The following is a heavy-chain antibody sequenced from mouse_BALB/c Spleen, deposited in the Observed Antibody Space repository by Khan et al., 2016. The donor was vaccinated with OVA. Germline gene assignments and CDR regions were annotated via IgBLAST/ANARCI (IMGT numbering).Heavy chain of an antibody. CDR2: IRYSGST. CDR1: GFSITSGYV. Sequence: EVQLQESGPGLVKPSQSLSLTCTVTGFSITSGYVWNWIRQFPGNNLEWMGYIRYSGSTNYNPSLKSRISITRDTSKNQFFLQLNSVTTEDTATNYCDRTARIKYWGQGTTLTVSS. D-gene: IGHD1-2*01. CDR3: DRTARIKY. V-gene: IGHV3-1*02. J-gene: IGHJ2*01.